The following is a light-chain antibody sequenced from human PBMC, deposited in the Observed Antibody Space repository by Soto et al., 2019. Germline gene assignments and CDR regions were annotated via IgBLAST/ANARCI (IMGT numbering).Light chain of an antibody. CDR1: SGHSTNI. CDR2: LQGSGNY. Sequence: QSVLTQSSSASASLGSSVKLTCTLSSGHSTNIIAWHQQQPGKAPRYLMKLQGSGNYNKGSGVPDRFSGSSSGADRYLTISNLQFEYEADYYCETWDSYTRVFGGGTKLTVL. V-gene: IGLV4-60*02. CDR3: ETWDSYTRV. J-gene: IGLJ3*02.